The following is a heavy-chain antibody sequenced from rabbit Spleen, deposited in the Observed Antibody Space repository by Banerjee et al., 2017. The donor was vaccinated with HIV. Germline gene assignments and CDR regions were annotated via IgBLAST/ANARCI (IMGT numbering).Heavy chain of an antibody. J-gene: IGHJ4*01. V-gene: IGHV1S47*01. D-gene: IGHD6-1*01. CDR1: GFDFSVYG. CDR3: ARGFYADGYGYDL. Sequence: QEQLVESGGDLVQPGGSLKLSCKASGFDFSVYGLSWVRQTPGKGLEWIGYIDPIFGRTYYASWVNGRFTISSHNAQNTLYLQLNSLTAADTATYFCARGFYADGYGYDLWGQGTLVTVS. CDR2: IDPIFGRT.